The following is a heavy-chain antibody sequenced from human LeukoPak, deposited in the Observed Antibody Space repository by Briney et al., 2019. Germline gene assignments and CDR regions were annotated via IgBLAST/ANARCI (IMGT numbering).Heavy chain of an antibody. CDR2: INHSGST. V-gene: IGHV4-34*01. D-gene: IGHD3-10*01. Sequence: SETLSLTCAVYGGSFSGYYWSWIRQPPGKGLEWIGEINHSGSTNYNPSLKSRVTISVDTSKNQFSLKLSSVTAADTAVYHCARAYTALNYGSGSYYTNWFDPWGQGTLVTVSS. CDR1: GGSFSGYY. J-gene: IGHJ5*02. CDR3: ARAYTALNYGSGSYYTNWFDP.